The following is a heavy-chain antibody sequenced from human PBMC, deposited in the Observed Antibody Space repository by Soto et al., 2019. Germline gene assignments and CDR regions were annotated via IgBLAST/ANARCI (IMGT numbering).Heavy chain of an antibody. V-gene: IGHV1-2*02. CDR3: ARDKPFSADY. CDR2: INPNSGGT. Sequence: QVQLVQSGAEVKKPGASVKVSCKASGYTFTAYYMHWRRQAPGQGLEWMGWINPNSGGTQYAQKFQGRVTMTRDTSTSTVYMELITLRSEDTAIYYCARDKPFSADYWGQGTLVT. CDR1: GYTFTAYY. J-gene: IGHJ4*02. D-gene: IGHD3-3*02.